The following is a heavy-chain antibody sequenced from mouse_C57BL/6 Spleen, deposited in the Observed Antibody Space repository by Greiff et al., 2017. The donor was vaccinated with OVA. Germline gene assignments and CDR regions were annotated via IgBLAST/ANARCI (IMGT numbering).Heavy chain of an antibody. J-gene: IGHJ1*03. D-gene: IGHD1-1*01. CDR3: ARGYYGSSYWYFDV. V-gene: IGHV1-61*01. CDR2: IYPSDSET. Sequence: QVQLQQSGAELVRPGSSVKLSCKASGYTFTSYWMDWVKQRPGQGLEWIGNIYPSDSETNYNQKFKDKANLTVDKSSSTAYMQLSILTSEYSAVYYCARGYYGSSYWYFDVWGTGTTVTVAS. CDR1: GYTFTSYW.